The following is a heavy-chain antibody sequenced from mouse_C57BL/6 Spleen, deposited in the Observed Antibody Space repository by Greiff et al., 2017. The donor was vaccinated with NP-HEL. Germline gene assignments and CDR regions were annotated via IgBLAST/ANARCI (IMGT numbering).Heavy chain of an antibody. Sequence: VQRVESGAELAKPGASVKLSCKASGYTFTSYWMHWVKQRPGQGLEWIGYINPSSGYTKYNQKFKDKATLTADKSSSTAYMQLSSLTYEDSAGYYCARGAPFDYWGQGTTLTVSS. V-gene: IGHV1-7*01. J-gene: IGHJ2*01. CDR1: GYTFTSYW. CDR3: ARGAPFDY. CDR2: INPSSGYT.